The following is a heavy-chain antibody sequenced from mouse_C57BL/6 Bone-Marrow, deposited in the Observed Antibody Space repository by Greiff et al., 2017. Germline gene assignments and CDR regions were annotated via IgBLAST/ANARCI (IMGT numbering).Heavy chain of an antibody. J-gene: IGHJ3*01. CDR1: GYAFTNYL. V-gene: IGHV1-54*01. D-gene: IGHD2-3*01. CDR3: ARRDGYYPHWFAY. Sequence: QVQLQQSGAELVRPGTSVKVSCKASGYAFTNYLIEWVKQRPGQGLEWIGVINPGSGGTNYNEKFKGKATLTADKSSSTAYMQLSSLTSEDSAVYVGARRDGYYPHWFAYWGQGTLVTVSA. CDR2: INPGSGGT.